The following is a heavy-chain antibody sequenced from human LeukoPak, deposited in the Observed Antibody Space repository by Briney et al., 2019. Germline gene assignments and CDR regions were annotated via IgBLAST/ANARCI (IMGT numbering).Heavy chain of an antibody. V-gene: IGHV4-59*01. Sequence: SETLSLTCTVSGDSISSYYWSWIRQPPGKGLEWIGYIYYSGSTNYNPSLKGRVTISVDTSKNQFSLKLSSVTAADTAVYYCARAYYYYDSSGYSHWGQGTLVTVSS. D-gene: IGHD3-22*01. J-gene: IGHJ4*02. CDR3: ARAYYYYDSSGYSH. CDR2: IYYSGST. CDR1: GDSISSYY.